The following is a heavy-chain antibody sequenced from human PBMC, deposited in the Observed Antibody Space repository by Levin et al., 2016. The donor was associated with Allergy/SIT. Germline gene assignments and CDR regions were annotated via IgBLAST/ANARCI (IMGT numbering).Heavy chain of an antibody. CDR2: IKQDGSEK. D-gene: IGHD3-3*01. J-gene: IGHJ6*03. Sequence: GGFLRLSCAASGFTFSAYFMSWVRQAPGKGLEWVANIKQDGSEKYYVDSVKGRFTISRDNGKNSLYLQMNSLRAEDTAVYYCARLGDSSGYYKYYYYYMDVWGKGTTVTVSS. CDR3: ARLGDSSGYYKYYYYYMDV. CDR1: GFTFSAYF. V-gene: IGHV3-7*01.